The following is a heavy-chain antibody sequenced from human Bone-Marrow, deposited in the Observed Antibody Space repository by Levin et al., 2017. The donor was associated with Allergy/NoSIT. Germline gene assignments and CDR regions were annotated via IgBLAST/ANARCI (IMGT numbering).Heavy chain of an antibody. CDR3: ARASQSPWIRSRFFDY. J-gene: IGHJ4*02. CDR1: GDSMSSRYYS. CDR2: IYSSGTT. Sequence: SETLSLTCTVSGDSMSSRYYSWNWVRQPAGKGLEWIGRIYSSGTTDYNPSLNSRVTISLDTSNNQFSLRLRSVTAADTAIYYCARASQSPWIRSRFFDYWGQGALVTVSS. V-gene: IGHV4-61*02. D-gene: IGHD2-2*01.